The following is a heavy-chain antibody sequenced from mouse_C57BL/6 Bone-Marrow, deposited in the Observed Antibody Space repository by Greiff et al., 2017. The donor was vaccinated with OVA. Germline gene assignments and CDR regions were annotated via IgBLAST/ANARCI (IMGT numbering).Heavy chain of an antibody. Sequence: QVQLQQSGAELARPGASVKLSCKASGYTFTSYGISWVKQRTGQGLEWIGEIYPRSGNTYYNEKFKGKATLTADKSSSTAYMELRSLTSEDSAVYFCAGEKNYYGSRGMDYWGQGTSVTVSS. CDR1: GYTFTSYG. CDR3: AGEKNYYGSRGMDY. V-gene: IGHV1-81*01. CDR2: IYPRSGNT. J-gene: IGHJ4*01. D-gene: IGHD1-1*01.